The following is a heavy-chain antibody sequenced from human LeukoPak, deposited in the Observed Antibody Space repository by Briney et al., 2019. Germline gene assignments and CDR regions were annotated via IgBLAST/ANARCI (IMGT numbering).Heavy chain of an antibody. J-gene: IGHJ3*02. CDR3: AKDISWDSSGWYGAFDI. CDR1: GFTFSSYW. V-gene: IGHV3-7*03. D-gene: IGHD6-19*01. Sequence: GGSLRLSCAASGFTFSSYWMSWVRQAPGKGLEWVANIKQDGSEKYYVDSVEGRFTISRDNAKNSLYLQMNSLRAEDTALYYCAKDISWDSSGWYGAFDIWGQGTMVTVSS. CDR2: IKQDGSEK.